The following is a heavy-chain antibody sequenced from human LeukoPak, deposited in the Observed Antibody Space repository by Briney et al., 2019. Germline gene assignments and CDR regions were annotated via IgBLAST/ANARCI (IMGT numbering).Heavy chain of an antibody. Sequence: AGGSLRLSCAASGFTFSSYWMSWVRQAPGKGLEWVANIKQDGSEKYYGDSVKGRFTISRDNAKNTLYLQMNSLRAEDTAVYYCARVGYYYGSSGYYLVYYFDHWGQGTLVTVSS. CDR1: GFTFSSYW. J-gene: IGHJ4*02. CDR3: ARVGYYYGSSGYYLVYYFDH. D-gene: IGHD3-22*01. V-gene: IGHV3-7*01. CDR2: IKQDGSEK.